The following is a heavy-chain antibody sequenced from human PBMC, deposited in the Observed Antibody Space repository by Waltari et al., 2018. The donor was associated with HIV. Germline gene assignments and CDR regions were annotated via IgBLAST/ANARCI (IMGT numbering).Heavy chain of an antibody. CDR1: GTSLRTGSFY. CDR2: IYSTGRT. D-gene: IGHD3-10*01. CDR3: VRSLMWFGDGAL. Sequence: QVRLQESGPGLVKPSETLSITCSAPGTSLRTGSFYWSWIRQSPDKRLEWIGFIYSTGRTNYNPSLESRVTMSVDTSKNQFSLNLKSVTAADTAVYYCVRSLMWFGDGALWGQGALVTVSS. J-gene: IGHJ4*02. V-gene: IGHV4-61*01.